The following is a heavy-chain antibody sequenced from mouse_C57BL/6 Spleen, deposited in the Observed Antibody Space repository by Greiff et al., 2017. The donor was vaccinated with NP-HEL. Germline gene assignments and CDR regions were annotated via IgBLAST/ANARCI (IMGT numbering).Heavy chain of an antibody. CDR3: ARITTMFDY. CDR1: GYTFTDYY. Sequence: VQLQQSGPELVKPGASVKISCKASGYTFTDYYMNWVKQSHGKSLEWIGDINPNNGGTSYNQKFKGKATLTVDKSSSTAYIELRSLTSEDSAVYYCARITTMFDYWGQGTTLTVSS. CDR2: INPNNGGT. V-gene: IGHV1-26*01. J-gene: IGHJ2*01. D-gene: IGHD1-1*01.